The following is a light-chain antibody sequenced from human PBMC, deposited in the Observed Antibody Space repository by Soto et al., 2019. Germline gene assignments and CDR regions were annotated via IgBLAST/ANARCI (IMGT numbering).Light chain of an antibody. J-gene: IGKJ5*01. V-gene: IGKV3-11*01. CDR1: QSVSSY. CDR3: QQRIT. CDR2: DAS. Sequence: VLTQSPATLSVSPGERATLSCRASQSVSSYLAWYQQKPGQAPRLLIYDASNRATGIPARFSGSGSGTDFTLTISSLEPEDFAVYYCQQRITFGQGTRLEIK.